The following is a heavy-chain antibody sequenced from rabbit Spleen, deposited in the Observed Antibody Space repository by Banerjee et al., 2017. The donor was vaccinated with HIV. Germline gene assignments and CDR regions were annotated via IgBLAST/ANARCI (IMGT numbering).Heavy chain of an antibody. Sequence: EQLEESGGDLVKPGGSLTLTCKASGFSFSDRDVMCWVRQAPGKGLEWIACINAATAKPVYATWAKGRFTISRTSSTTVTLRMTSLTAADRATYFCARDLLGVIGWNFYLWGPGTLVTVS. J-gene: IGHJ4*01. V-gene: IGHV1S45*01. D-gene: IGHD1-1*01. CDR3: ARDLLGVIGWNFYL. CDR2: INAATAKP. CDR1: GFSFSDRDV.